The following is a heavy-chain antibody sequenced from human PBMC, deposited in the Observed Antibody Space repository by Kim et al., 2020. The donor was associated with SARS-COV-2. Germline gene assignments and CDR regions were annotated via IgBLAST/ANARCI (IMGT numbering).Heavy chain of an antibody. CDR1: GFTFSNYW. CDR3: ARDRYSSGWYPIDY. Sequence: GGSLRLSCAASGFTFSNYWMSWIRQTPGKGLECVAQIKQDGSEKNYVDSVKGRFNISRDNAKNLVYLQMNNLGVEDTAVYFCARDRYSSGWYPIDYWGQGTLVTVSS. J-gene: IGHJ4*02. CDR2: IKQDGSEK. D-gene: IGHD6-19*01. V-gene: IGHV3-7*01.